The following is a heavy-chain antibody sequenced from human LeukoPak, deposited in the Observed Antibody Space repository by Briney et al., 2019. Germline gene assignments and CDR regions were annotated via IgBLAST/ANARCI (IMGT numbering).Heavy chain of an antibody. D-gene: IGHD3-22*01. Sequence: GGSLSLSCAASGFIIFKSWMTWVRQAPGKGLEWVAIIKQDASETHYLDSVKGRFTISRDNAKNSIYLHMTRLRVEDTAVYYCARVAGEASGYHPFDIWGQGAMVTASS. CDR1: GFIIFKSW. V-gene: IGHV3-7*01. J-gene: IGHJ3*02. CDR2: IKQDASET. CDR3: ARVAGEASGYHPFDI.